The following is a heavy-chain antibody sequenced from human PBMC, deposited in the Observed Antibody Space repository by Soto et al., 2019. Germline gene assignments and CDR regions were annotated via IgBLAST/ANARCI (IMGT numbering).Heavy chain of an antibody. Sequence: QGQLVQSGVEVKKPGASVKVSCKASGYTFTDYGISCVRQAPGQGLEWMGWISAYNGNTNYAQNLQDRGTMTTDTSTSTAYRELRSLRSADTAVYYCARYRSTHDYRGQGTLIAVSS. CDR3: ARYRSTHDY. J-gene: IGHJ4*02. V-gene: IGHV1-18*01. D-gene: IGHD6-19*01. CDR1: GYTFTDYG. CDR2: ISAYNGNT.